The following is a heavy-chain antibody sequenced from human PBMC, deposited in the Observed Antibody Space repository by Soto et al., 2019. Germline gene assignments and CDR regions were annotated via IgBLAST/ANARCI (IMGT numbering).Heavy chain of an antibody. CDR2: IYYSGST. V-gene: IGHV4-59*01. Sequence: SETLSLTCTVSGGSISSYYWSWIRQPPGKGLEWIGYIYYSGSTNYNPSLKSRVTISVDTSKNQFSLKLSSVTAADTAVYYCARVSSIAAQGLDYWGQGTLVTVSS. J-gene: IGHJ4*02. CDR1: GGSISSYY. CDR3: ARVSSIAAQGLDY. D-gene: IGHD6-6*01.